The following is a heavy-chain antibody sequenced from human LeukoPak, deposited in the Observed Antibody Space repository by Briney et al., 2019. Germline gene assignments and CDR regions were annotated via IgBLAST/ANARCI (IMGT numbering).Heavy chain of an antibody. J-gene: IGHJ2*01. Sequence: GGSLRLSCAASGFTFSGYGMHWVRQAPGKGLEWVAVIWYDGSNKYYADSVQGRFTISRDNSKNTLYLQMNSLRAEDTAVYYCAKDLGGGSGCYDLWGRGTLVTVSS. CDR3: AKDLGGGSGCYDL. D-gene: IGHD6-19*01. CDR1: GFTFSGYG. CDR2: IWYDGSNK. V-gene: IGHV3-30*02.